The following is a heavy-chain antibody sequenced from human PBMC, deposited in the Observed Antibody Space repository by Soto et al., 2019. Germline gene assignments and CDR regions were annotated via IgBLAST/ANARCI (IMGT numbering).Heavy chain of an antibody. V-gene: IGHV1-69*12. CDR2: IIPIFSTT. Sequence: QVHLVQSGAEVKKPGSSVKVSCKAPGGTFSNHAINWVRQAPGQGLEWMGRIIPIFSTTNYAQKFQGRVTMTADESTITADLELSSLKHDDTAVYYCAREFAVYGTFREDVFDIWGQGTLVTVSS. J-gene: IGHJ3*02. CDR3: AREFAVYGTFREDVFDI. D-gene: IGHD1-7*01. CDR1: GGTFSNHA.